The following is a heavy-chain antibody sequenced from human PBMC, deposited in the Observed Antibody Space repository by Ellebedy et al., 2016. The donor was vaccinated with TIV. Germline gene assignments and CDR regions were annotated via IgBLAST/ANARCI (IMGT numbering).Heavy chain of an antibody. CDR3: ARDYGGDSGWLDY. CDR1: GFSFRTYG. V-gene: IGHV3-33*01. Sequence: PGGSLRLSCEASGFSFRTYGMHWVRQAPGKGLEWVAVIWYDGIGELYADSVKGRFTISRDAAKNTLHLHPNNLRVEDTAVYYCARDYGGDSGWLDYWGQGTLVIVSS. J-gene: IGHJ4*02. D-gene: IGHD2-21*02. CDR2: IWYDGIGE.